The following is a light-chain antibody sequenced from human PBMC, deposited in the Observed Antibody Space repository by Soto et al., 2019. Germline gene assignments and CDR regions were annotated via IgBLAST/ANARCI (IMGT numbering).Light chain of an antibody. CDR3: QQYNNWRT. CDR1: QSVSSN. J-gene: IGKJ1*01. CDR2: DAS. V-gene: IGKV3-15*01. Sequence: EIVMTQSPATLSVSPGERATLSCMASQSVSSNLAWYQQKPGQAPRLLIHDASTRATGTPARFSGSGSGTEFTLTISSLQSEDSAVYYCQQYNNWRTFGQGTKVEIK.